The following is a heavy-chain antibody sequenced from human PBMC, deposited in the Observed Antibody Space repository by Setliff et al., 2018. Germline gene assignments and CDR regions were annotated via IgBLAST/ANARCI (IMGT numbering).Heavy chain of an antibody. CDR2: IKQDGSEK. J-gene: IGHJ4*02. D-gene: IGHD3-9*01. CDR1: GFTFSSYW. CDR3: ARSLTGYTNYYFDY. V-gene: IGHV3-7*01. Sequence: GGSLRLSCAASGFTFSSYWMSWVRQAPGKGLEWVANIKQDGSEKYYVDSVKGRFTISRDNAKNSLYLQMNSLRAEDTAVYYCARSLTGYTNYYFDYWGQGTLVTVS.